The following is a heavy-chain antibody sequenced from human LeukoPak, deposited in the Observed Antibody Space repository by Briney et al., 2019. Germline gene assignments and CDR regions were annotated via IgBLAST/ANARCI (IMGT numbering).Heavy chain of an antibody. CDR2: ISSSTYM. Sequence: TGGSLRLSCAASGFSFSDYYMSWIRQAPGKGLEWVASISSSTYMYYGDSVKGRFTISRDNAKNTLYLQLDSLRAEDTATYYCARRVTTFLSWGQGTLVIVSS. CDR1: GFSFSDYY. D-gene: IGHD4-17*01. CDR3: ARRVTTFLS. J-gene: IGHJ4*02. V-gene: IGHV3-69-1*01.